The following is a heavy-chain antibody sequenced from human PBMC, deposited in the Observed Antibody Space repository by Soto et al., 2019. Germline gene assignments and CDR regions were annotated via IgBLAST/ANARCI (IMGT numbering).Heavy chain of an antibody. CDR1: GYTLTSYA. CDR2: INAGNGNT. J-gene: IGHJ2*01. CDR3: ARGPGGPKVYFDL. Sequence: QVQLVQSGAEVKKPGASVKVSCKASGYTLTSYAMHWVRQAPGQRLEWMGWINAGNGNTKYSQKFQGRVTITRDTSASTAYMELSSLRSEDTAVYYCARGPGGPKVYFDLWGRGTLVTVSS. D-gene: IGHD3-10*01. V-gene: IGHV1-3*01.